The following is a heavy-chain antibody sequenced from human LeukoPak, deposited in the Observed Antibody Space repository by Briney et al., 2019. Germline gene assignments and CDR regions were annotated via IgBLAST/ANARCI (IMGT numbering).Heavy chain of an antibody. J-gene: IGHJ4*02. D-gene: IGHD6-13*01. CDR1: GYTFTGYY. CDR3: ARVGRRSSSWYPLDY. V-gene: IGHV1-2*02. CDR2: INPNSGGT. Sequence: ASVKVSCKASGYTFTGYYMHWVRQAPGQGLEWMGWINPNSGGTNYAQKFQGRVTMTRDTSISTAYMELSRLRSDDTAVYYCARVGRRSSSWYPLDYWGQGTLVTVSS.